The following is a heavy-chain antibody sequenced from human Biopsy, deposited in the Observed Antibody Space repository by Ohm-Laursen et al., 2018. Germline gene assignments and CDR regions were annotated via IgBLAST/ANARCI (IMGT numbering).Heavy chain of an antibody. CDR3: AREPRIAAVAYFDP. CDR1: GGSISNYY. J-gene: IGHJ5*02. Sequence: GTLSLTCTVSGGSISNYYWSWIRQPAGKGLEWIGRIYSNDSTNYNPSLKSRVTMSVDTSKNQFSLILSSMTAADTAVYYCAREPRIAAVAYFDPWGQGTLVTVSS. D-gene: IGHD6-13*01. V-gene: IGHV4-4*07. CDR2: IYSNDST.